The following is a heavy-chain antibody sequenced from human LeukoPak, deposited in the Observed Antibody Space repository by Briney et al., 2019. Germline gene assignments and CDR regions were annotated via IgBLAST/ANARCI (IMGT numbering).Heavy chain of an antibody. D-gene: IGHD7-27*01. V-gene: IGHV3-15*01. CDR2: IKSKTDGGTT. CDR3: TTDNWDDAFDI. CDR1: GFTVSSNY. Sequence: PGGSLRLSCAASGFTVSSNYMSWVRQAPGKGLEWVGRIKSKTDGGTTDFAAPVKGRFTISRDDSKNTLYLQMNSLKTEDTAVYYCTTDNWDDAFDIWGQGTMVTVSS. J-gene: IGHJ3*02.